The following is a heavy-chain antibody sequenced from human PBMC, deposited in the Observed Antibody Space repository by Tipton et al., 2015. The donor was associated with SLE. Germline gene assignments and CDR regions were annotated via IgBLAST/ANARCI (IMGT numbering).Heavy chain of an antibody. D-gene: IGHD3-22*01. V-gene: IGHV4-59*11. CDR3: ARGEDYYDSSGSY. CDR1: GGSIGSHY. J-gene: IGHJ4*02. Sequence: TLSLTCTVSGGSIGSHYWSWIRQPPGKGLEWIGYIYYSGSTNYNPSLKSRVTISVDTSKNQFSLKLSSVTAADTAVYYCARGEDYYDSSGSYWGQGTLVTVSS. CDR2: IYYSGST.